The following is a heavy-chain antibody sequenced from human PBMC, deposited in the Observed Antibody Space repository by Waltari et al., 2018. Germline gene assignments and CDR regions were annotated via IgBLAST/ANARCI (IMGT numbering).Heavy chain of an antibody. J-gene: IGHJ3*02. V-gene: IGHV3-30*01. CDR2: TSFDGCNK. D-gene: IGHD6-13*01. CDR1: GMTLRRSA. CDR3: VSSAAGTRLSDAFNI. Sequence: QVHLVESGGGVVQPGQSLRLSCAASGMTLRRSAMPWVRQAPGQGLEWVALTSFDGCNKFYADSVKGRFTISRDNSKNTLYLGMNSLRAEDTAIYYCVSSAAGTRLSDAFNIWGQGTMVT.